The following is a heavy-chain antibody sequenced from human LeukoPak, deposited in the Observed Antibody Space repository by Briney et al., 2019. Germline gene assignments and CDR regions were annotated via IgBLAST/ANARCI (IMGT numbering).Heavy chain of an antibody. J-gene: IGHJ4*02. V-gene: IGHV4-30-2*01. CDR3: ARHTYCSSTSCYSGFFDY. Sequence: SETLSLTCTVSGGSISSGGYYWSWIRQPPGKGREWIGYIYHSGSTYYNPSLKSRVTISVDRSKNQFSLKLSSVTAADTAVYYCARHTYCSSTSCYSGFFDYWGQGTLVTVSS. CDR1: GGSISSGGYY. D-gene: IGHD2-2*02. CDR2: IYHSGST.